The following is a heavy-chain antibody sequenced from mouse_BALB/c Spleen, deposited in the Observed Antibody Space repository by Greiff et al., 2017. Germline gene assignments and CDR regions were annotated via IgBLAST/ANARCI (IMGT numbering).Heavy chain of an antibody. J-gene: IGHJ4*01. CDR1: GYSITSDYA. CDR2: ISYSGST. CDR3: ARRAPYYGNYGDY. V-gene: IGHV3-2*02. Sequence: EVKLQESGPGLVKPSQSLSLTCTVTGYSITSDYAWNWIRQFPGNKLEWMGYISYSGSTSYNPSLKSRISITRDTSKNQFFLQLNSVTTEDTATYYCARRAPYYGNYGDYWGQGTSVTVSS. D-gene: IGHD2-10*01.